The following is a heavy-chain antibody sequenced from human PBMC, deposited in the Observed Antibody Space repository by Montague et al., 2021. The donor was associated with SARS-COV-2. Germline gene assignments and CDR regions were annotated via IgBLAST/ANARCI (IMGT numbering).Heavy chain of an antibody. CDR2: ISSESTYI. Sequence: SLRLSCAASGFTFSSFSMNWVRQAPGKRLEWVASISSESTYILYAESVRGRFTVSRDNAQNLPFLQMNSLRAEDTALYYCARFETSKFYSSGVDVWGQGTTVTVSS. CDR1: GFTFSSFS. D-gene: IGHD2-15*01. CDR3: ARFETSKFYSSGVDV. V-gene: IGHV3-21*01. J-gene: IGHJ6*02.